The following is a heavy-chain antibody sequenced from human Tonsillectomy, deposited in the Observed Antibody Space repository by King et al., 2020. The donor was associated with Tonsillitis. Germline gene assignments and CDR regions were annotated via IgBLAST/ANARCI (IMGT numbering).Heavy chain of an antibody. CDR3: ARRYCSSTSCLIDY. CDR1: GFTFSSYE. V-gene: IGHV3-48*03. D-gene: IGHD2-2*01. J-gene: IGHJ4*02. Sequence: VQLVESGGGLVQPGGSLRISCVASGFTFSSYEMNWVRQAPGKGLEWVSHISSSGNSIYYADSVKGRFTISRDNAKKSVFLQMNSLRGEDTAVYYCARRYCSSTSCLIDYWGQGVLVTVAS. CDR2: ISSSGNSI.